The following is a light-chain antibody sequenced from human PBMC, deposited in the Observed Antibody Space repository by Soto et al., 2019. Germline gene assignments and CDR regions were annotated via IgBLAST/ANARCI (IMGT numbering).Light chain of an antibody. V-gene: IGKV3-20*01. Sequence: DIVLTQYPDTLSLSPGEIATLSCIASHIVTSNYLAWYQQRPGQAPRLLIFGASIRATGLPDRFSGSGSGTDFTLTISRLEPEDFAVYYCQQYGSSPGTFGQRTKV. CDR3: QQYGSSPGT. CDR2: GAS. J-gene: IGKJ1*01. CDR1: HIVTSNY.